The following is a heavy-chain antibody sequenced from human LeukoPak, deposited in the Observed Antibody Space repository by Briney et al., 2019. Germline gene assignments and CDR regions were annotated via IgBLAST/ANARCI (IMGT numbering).Heavy chain of an antibody. Sequence: GGSLRLSCAASGFTFSSYWMSWVRLAPGKGLEWVGNIRPDGSEKQYVDSVKGRFTISRDNAQNSLFLQMNSLRAEDTAVYYCARLSAVRGVKSWIANYYYYYMDVWGKGTTVTISS. CDR3: ARLSAVRGVKSWIANYYYYYMDV. CDR2: IRPDGSEK. D-gene: IGHD3-10*01. J-gene: IGHJ6*03. V-gene: IGHV3-7*01. CDR1: GFTFSSYW.